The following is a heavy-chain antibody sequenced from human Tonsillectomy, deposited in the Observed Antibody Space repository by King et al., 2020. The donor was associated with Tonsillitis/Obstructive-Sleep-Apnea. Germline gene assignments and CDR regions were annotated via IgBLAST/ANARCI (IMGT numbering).Heavy chain of an antibody. CDR2: IYYSGST. J-gene: IGHJ4*02. V-gene: IGHV4-39*01. D-gene: IGHD3-22*01. CDR1: GGSISSSSYY. Sequence: LQLQESGPGLVKPSETLSLTCTVSGGSISSSSYYWGWIRQPPGKGLEWIGSIYYSGSTYYNPSLKSRVTISVDTSKNQFSLKLSSVTAADTAVYYCARRDAVVVITFDDWGQGTLVTVSS. CDR3: ARRDAVVVITFDD.